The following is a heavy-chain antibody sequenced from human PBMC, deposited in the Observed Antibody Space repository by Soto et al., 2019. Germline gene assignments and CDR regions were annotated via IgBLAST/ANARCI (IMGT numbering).Heavy chain of an antibody. Sequence: GGSLRLSCAASGFTFSSYAMSWVRQAPGKGLEWVSAISGSGGSTYYADSVKGRFTISRDNSKNTRYLQMNSLRAEDTAVYYCAKGPAAYSSGWYRKKYYFDYWGQGTLVTVSS. CDR3: AKGPAAYSSGWYRKKYYFDY. J-gene: IGHJ4*02. CDR2: ISGSGGST. CDR1: GFTFSSYA. V-gene: IGHV3-23*01. D-gene: IGHD6-19*01.